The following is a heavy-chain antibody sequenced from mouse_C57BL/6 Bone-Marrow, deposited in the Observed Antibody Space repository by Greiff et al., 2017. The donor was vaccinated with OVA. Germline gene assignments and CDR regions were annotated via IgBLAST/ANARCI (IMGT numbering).Heavy chain of an antibody. V-gene: IGHV1-9*01. CDR3: ARHGSLAY. CDR2: IFPGSGST. Sequence: VQLQQSGAELMKPGASVKLSCKASGYTFTGYWIEWVKQRPGHGLEWIGEIFPGSGSTNYTEKFKGKVTFTADTSSNTASMQLSSLTTEDSAIYYCARHGSLAYWGQGTLVTVSA. J-gene: IGHJ3*01. CDR1: GYTFTGYW.